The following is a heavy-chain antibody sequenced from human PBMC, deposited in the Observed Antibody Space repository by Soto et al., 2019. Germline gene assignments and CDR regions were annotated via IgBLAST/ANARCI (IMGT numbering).Heavy chain of an antibody. V-gene: IGHV1-18*01. Sequence: QVQLVQSGPEVKKPGASAKVSCKAAGYTFSNYGISWMRQVPGQGLEWMGWISAYNGETKYAQKFQGRVSMTTDTSTNTAYMELGSLRSDDTAVYYCARASGPGVGTTSYWGQGTLVTVSS. D-gene: IGHD1-26*01. CDR2: ISAYNGET. J-gene: IGHJ4*02. CDR1: GYTFSNYG. CDR3: ARASGPGVGTTSY.